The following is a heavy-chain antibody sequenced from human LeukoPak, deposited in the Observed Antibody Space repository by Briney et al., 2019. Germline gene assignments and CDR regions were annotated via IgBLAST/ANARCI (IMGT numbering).Heavy chain of an antibody. CDR1: GYTFIAYF. D-gene: IGHD1-1*01. CDR3: ARESVAATGIDY. Sequence: ASVKVSCRASGYTFIAYFMHWVRQAPGQGLEWMGMINPSGGGTNYAQKFQGRVTLTRDTSTSTVYMELSSLRFEDTAIYYCARESVAATGIDYWGQGTLVTVSS. CDR2: INPSGGGT. J-gene: IGHJ4*02. V-gene: IGHV1-46*01.